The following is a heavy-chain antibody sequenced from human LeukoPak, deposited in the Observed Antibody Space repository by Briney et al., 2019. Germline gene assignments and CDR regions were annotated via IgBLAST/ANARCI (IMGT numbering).Heavy chain of an antibody. D-gene: IGHD6-19*01. Sequence: ASVTVSFKASGGTFSIYAISWVRQAPGQGLEWMGRIIPILGIANYAQKFQGRVTITADKSTSTAYMELSSLRSEDTAVYYCARSVHSSGPFDYWGQGTLVTVSS. V-gene: IGHV1-69*04. CDR1: GGTFSIYA. CDR2: IIPILGIA. CDR3: ARSVHSSGPFDY. J-gene: IGHJ4*02.